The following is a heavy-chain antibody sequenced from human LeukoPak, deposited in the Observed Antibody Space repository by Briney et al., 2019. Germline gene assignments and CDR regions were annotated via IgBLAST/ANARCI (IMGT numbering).Heavy chain of an antibody. D-gene: IGHD5-18*01. Sequence: PSETLSLTCTVSGGSISNFYWSWIRQPAGEGLEWIGHIYFTGSTNYNPSLKSRVTMSVDTSRNQFSLGLNSMTAADTAVYFCARETALRLDYWGQGTLVTVSS. J-gene: IGHJ4*02. CDR1: GGSISNFY. CDR3: ARETALRLDY. V-gene: IGHV4-4*07. CDR2: IYFTGST.